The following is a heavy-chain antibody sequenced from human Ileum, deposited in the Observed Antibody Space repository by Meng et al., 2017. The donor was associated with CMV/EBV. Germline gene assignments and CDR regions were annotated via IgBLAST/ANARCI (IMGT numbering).Heavy chain of an antibody. CDR2: IYHSGST. J-gene: IGHJ4*02. CDR1: NDYTSSYY. D-gene: IGHD6-6*01. V-gene: IGHV4-59*01. Sequence: SETMSLTCTVYNDYTSSYYWTWIRQPPGKGLEWIGCIYHSGSTNYNTYLKSRVTMSIDTSKKQFSLKLTSVTAADTAVYYCARIRGSSVLDYWGQGTLVTVSS. CDR3: ARIRGSSVLDY.